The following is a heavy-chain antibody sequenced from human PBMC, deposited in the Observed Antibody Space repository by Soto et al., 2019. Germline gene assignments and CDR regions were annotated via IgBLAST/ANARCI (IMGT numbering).Heavy chain of an antibody. D-gene: IGHD5-18*01. CDR2: FNPTGDTA. CDR3: ARGGRIVDTGIGYYYYHAMDV. CDR1: GYTFTSYY. Sequence: QVQLVQSGAEVKKPGASVKASCKASGYTFTSYYIHWVRQAPGQGPEWMGIFNPTGDTASYAQKLQGRVTMTRDTSTGTAYMELGSLRSEDTAVYYCARGGRIVDTGIGYYYYHAMDVWGQGTTVTVS. V-gene: IGHV1-46*01. J-gene: IGHJ6*02.